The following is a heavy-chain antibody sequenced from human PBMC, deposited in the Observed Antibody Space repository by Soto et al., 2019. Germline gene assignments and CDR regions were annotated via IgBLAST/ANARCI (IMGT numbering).Heavy chain of an antibody. CDR1: GYTFTSYG. J-gene: IGHJ6*02. V-gene: IGHV1-18*01. CDR2: ISAYNGNT. D-gene: IGHD1-26*01. CDR3: ARDSGARTYYYYYYGMDV. Sequence: GASVKVSCKASGYTFTSYGISWLRQAPGQGLEWMGWISAYNGNTNYAQKLQGRVTMTTDTSTSTAYMELRSLRSDDTAVYYCARDSGARTYYYYYYGMDVWGQGTTVTVSS.